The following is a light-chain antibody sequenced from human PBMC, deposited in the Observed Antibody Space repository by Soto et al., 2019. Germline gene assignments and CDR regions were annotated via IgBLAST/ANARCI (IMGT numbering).Light chain of an antibody. CDR1: QGISSY. CDR2: AAS. J-gene: IGKJ1*01. Sequence: AILMTQSPSSLSASTGDRVTITCRASQGISSYLAWYQQKPGKAPKLLIYAASTLQSGVPSRFSGSGSGTDFTLTISCLQSEDFATYYCQQYDSYPSTFGQGTKVDIK. CDR3: QQYDSYPST. V-gene: IGKV1-8*01.